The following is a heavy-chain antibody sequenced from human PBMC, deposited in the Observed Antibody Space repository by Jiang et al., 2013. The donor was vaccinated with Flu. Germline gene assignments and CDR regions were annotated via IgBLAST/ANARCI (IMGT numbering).Heavy chain of an antibody. V-gene: IGHV1-46*01. CDR2: INPGGSTT. J-gene: IGHJ2*01. CDR3: ARDHRCSSTSCYGYDWYFDL. Sequence: GQGTLSGWEVINPGGSTTTYAQKFQGRVTMTRDTSISTAYMELSSLRSDDTAVYYCARDHRCSSTSCYGYDWYFDLWGRGTLVTVSS. D-gene: IGHD2-2*01.